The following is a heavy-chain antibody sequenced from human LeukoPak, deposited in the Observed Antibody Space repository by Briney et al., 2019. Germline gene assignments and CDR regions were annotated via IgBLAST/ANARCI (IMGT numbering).Heavy chain of an antibody. CDR3: ARDRQYYDFWSGYYGSHYYYYMDV. V-gene: IGHV4-61*08. J-gene: IGHJ6*03. D-gene: IGHD3-3*01. Sequence: SQTLSLTCTVSGGSISSGDYYWSWIRQPPGKGLEWIGYIYYSGSTNYNPSLKSRVTISVDTSKNQFSLKLSSVTAADTAVYYCARDRQYYDFWSGYYGSHYYYYMDVWGKGTTVTVSS. CDR2: IYYSGST. CDR1: GGSISSGDYY.